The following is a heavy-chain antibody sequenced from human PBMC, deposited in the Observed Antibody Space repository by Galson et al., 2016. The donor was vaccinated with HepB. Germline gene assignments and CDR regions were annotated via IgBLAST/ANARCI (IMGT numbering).Heavy chain of an antibody. CDR2: IYPADSDT. Sequence: QSGAEVKKPGESLKISCKGSGYSFTTYWIAWVRQVPGKGLEWMGIIYPADSDTSYNPSFQGQITLSADTSISTAYLQWSSLKASDTAMYFCARYGHVFGLKTRTFDYWGQGTLVTVSS. CDR3: ARYGHVFGLKTRTFDY. D-gene: IGHD3/OR15-3a*01. CDR1: GYSFTTYW. J-gene: IGHJ4*02. V-gene: IGHV5-51*01.